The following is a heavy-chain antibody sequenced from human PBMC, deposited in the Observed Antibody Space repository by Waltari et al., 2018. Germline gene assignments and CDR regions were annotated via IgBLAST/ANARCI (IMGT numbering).Heavy chain of an antibody. CDR1: GYTFTGYY. V-gene: IGHV1-2*02. J-gene: IGHJ6*03. D-gene: IGHD2-2*01. CDR2: INPNSGGT. Sequence: QVQLVQSGAEVKKPGASVKVSCKASGYTFTGYYMHWVRQAPGQGLEWMGWINPNSGGTNYAQKFQGGVTMTRDTSISTAYMELSRLRSDDTAVYYCARDGRLCTSCSKYYYYYMDVWGKGTTVTISS. CDR3: ARDGRLCTSCSKYYYYYMDV.